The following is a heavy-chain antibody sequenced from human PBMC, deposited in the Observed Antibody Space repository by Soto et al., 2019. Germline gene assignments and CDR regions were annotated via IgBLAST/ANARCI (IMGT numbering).Heavy chain of an antibody. J-gene: IGHJ6*02. CDR3: ARDAGMPTDLGGYYYYALDV. Sequence: QVQLQESGPGLVKPSETLSLTCTVSGGSVSSASYYWSWIRQPLGRGLEWIGYIYYTGSTNLNPSLKSRVAMSVATSKNHCSLRLNSATAADTAIYFCARDAGMPTDLGGYYYYALDVWGQGTTVTVSS. V-gene: IGHV4-61*03. CDR1: GGSVSSASYY. D-gene: IGHD4-4*01. CDR2: IYYTGST.